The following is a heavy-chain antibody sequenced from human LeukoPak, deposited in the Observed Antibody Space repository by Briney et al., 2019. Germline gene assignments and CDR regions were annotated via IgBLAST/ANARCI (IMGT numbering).Heavy chain of an antibody. Sequence: PGGSLRLSCSASGFTFSNTWMSWVRQAPGKGLEWVGRIKSKTDGGTTDYTAPVKGRFTISRDDSKNTLYLQMNSLKTEDTAVYYCITDSVITMVRGVNVAVTDYWGQGTLVTVSS. CDR1: GFTFSNTW. CDR2: IKSKTDGGTT. J-gene: IGHJ4*02. V-gene: IGHV3-15*01. CDR3: ITDSVITMVRGVNVAVTDY. D-gene: IGHD3-10*01.